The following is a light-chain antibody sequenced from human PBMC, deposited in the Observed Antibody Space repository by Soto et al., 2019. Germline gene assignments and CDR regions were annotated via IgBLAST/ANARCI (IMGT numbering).Light chain of an antibody. CDR2: GAS. V-gene: IGKV1D-12*01. CDR3: QQAYSFPIT. J-gene: IGKJ5*01. Sequence: DIQVTQSPSSVSASVGDRVTIRCRASQDMAGYLAWYQHKPGRTPELLIHGASRLQSGVPARFSGSGSGTDFTLSINSLQPEDFATYYCQQAYSFPITFGQGTRLEIK. CDR1: QDMAGY.